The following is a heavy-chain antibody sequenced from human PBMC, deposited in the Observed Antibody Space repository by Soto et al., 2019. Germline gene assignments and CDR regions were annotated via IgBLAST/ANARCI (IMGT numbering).Heavy chain of an antibody. V-gene: IGHV3-23*01. D-gene: IGHD3-3*01. J-gene: IGHJ4*02. CDR1: GFSFGGYA. CDR2: ISGSDGKT. CDR3: ARWSYLDY. Sequence: HPGGSLRLSCAASGFSFGGYALSWVRQAPGKGLEWVSTISGSDGKTFYADSVKGRFFISRDTSQSTLYLQMNSLRADDTAMYYCARWSYLDYWGQGTRVTVSS.